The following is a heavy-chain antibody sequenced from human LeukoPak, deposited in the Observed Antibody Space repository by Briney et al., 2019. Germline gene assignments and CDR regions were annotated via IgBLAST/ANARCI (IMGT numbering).Heavy chain of an antibody. CDR2: SSAYKGNT. J-gene: IGHJ6*02. Sequence: ASVKVSCEASGYTFTSYGISWVRQAPGHGVEWRGWSSAYKGNTNNAQKLQGRVTMTTDTSTSTAYMELRSLRSDDTAVYYCAREGRWELDSYYYYGMDVWGQGTTVTVSS. V-gene: IGHV1-18*01. CDR3: AREGRWELDSYYYYGMDV. D-gene: IGHD1-26*01. CDR1: GYTFTSYG.